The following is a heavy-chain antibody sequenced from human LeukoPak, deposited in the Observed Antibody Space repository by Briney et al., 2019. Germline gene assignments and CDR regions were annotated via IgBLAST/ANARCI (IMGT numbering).Heavy chain of an antibody. CDR3: ARHESYYDSSGYFGY. J-gene: IGHJ4*02. V-gene: IGHV4-39*01. D-gene: IGHD3-22*01. CDR1: GGSISRSSYY. Sequence: PSETLSLTCTGSGGSISRSSYYWGGVRQPPGKGLEGIGGIYYSGSTYYTTYLKSRVTISVDTSKNQFSLKLSSVTAADTAVYYCARHESYYDSSGYFGYWGQGTLVTVSS. CDR2: IYYSGST.